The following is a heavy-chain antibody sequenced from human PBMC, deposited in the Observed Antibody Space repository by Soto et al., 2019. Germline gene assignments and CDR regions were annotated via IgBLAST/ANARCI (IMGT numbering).Heavy chain of an antibody. Sequence: SETLSLTCTVSGGSISSSYWSWIRQPPGKGLEWLAYIYDDGSANYNPSLKSRATISLDMSKNQFSLKLTSVTAADTAVYYCARDKYCSGGSCRKNWFDPWGQGTLVTAPQ. CDR3: ARDKYCSGGSCRKNWFDP. D-gene: IGHD2-15*01. J-gene: IGHJ5*02. V-gene: IGHV4-59*01. CDR2: IYDDGSA. CDR1: GGSISSSY.